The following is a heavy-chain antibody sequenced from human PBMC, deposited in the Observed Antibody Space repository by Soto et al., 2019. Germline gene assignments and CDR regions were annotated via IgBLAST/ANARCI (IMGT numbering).Heavy chain of an antibody. CDR2: ISSSSSYI. J-gene: IGHJ6*03. V-gene: IGHV3-21*01. CDR1: GFTFSRYS. Sequence: SLRLSCAASGFTFSRYSMNWVRQAPGKGLEWVSSISSSSSYIYYADSVKGRFTISRDNAKNSLYLQMNSLRAEDTAVYYCARAKDDYGDYVDYYYYYMDVWGKGTTVTVSS. CDR3: ARAKDDYGDYVDYYYYYMDV. D-gene: IGHD4-17*01.